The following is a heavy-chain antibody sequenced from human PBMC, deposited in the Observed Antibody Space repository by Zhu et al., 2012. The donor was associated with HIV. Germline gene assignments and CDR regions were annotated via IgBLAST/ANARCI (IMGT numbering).Heavy chain of an antibody. Sequence: QVQLQESGPRLVQPSQALSLTCTVSRGSISDSTYYWGWIRQPPGKGLEWIGSIYYTAYTYQNPSLRSRLTMSVDTSQNHFSLKLTSVTAEDTAFYYCARLAGWSGWAGSYFDHRGQGIMVTVSS. CDR2: IYYTAYT. CDR3: ARLAGWSGWAGSYFDH. J-gene: IGHJ4*02. CDR1: RGSISDSTYY. V-gene: IGHV4-39*07. D-gene: IGHD3-3*01.